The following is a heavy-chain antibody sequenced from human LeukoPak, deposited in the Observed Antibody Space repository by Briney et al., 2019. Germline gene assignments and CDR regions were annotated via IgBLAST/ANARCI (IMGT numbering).Heavy chain of an antibody. V-gene: IGHV4-39*01. CDR3: ARHRSYYFDY. J-gene: IGHJ4*02. Sequence: SETLSLTCSVSGDSISGSFFYWGWIRQPPGTGLEWIGSIFYGGNTSYNPSLKSRVTISVDTSKNRFSLKVDSVTAADTAVFYCARHRSYYFDYWGQGILVTVSS. CDR2: IFYGGNT. D-gene: IGHD3-10*01. CDR1: GDSISGSFFY.